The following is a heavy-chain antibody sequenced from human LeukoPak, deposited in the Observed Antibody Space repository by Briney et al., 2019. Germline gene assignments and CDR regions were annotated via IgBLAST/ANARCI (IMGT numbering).Heavy chain of an antibody. Sequence: GGTLRLSCAASGFTFNIYGLSWVRQAPGKGLEWVSAISASGVSSNYADSVKGRFTISRDNSKNTLYLHMNSLRVEDTAIYYCVKETGSTGYYSDYWGQGTLVTVSS. D-gene: IGHD3-9*01. J-gene: IGHJ4*02. CDR1: GFTFNIYG. CDR2: ISASGVSS. CDR3: VKETGSTGYYSDY. V-gene: IGHV3-23*01.